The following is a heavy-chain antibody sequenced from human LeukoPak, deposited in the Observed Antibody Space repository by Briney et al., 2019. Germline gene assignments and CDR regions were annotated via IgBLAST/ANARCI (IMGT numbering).Heavy chain of an antibody. CDR2: ISSSSSYI. D-gene: IGHD3-10*01. V-gene: IGHV3-21*01. CDR1: GFTFSSYS. J-gene: IGHJ6*04. Sequence: PGGSLRLSCAASGFTFSSYSMNWVRQAPGKGLEWVSSISSSSSYIYYADSVKGRFIISRDNAKNSLYLQMNSLRAEDTAVYYCARAQVLLWFGELFDVWGKGTTVTISS. CDR3: ARAQVLLWFGELFDV.